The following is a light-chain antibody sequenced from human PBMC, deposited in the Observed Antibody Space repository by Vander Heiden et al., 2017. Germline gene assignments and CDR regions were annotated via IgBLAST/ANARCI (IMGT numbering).Light chain of an antibody. CDR3: QQDGGSPLT. CDR2: GAS. V-gene: IGKV3-20*01. CDR1: QSVSSSY. Sequence: EIVLTQSPGTLSLSPGERATLSCRASQSVSSSYLAWYQQKPGQAPRLLIYGASSRATGIPDRFSGSGSGTDFTLTISRLEPEDFAVYYCQQDGGSPLTFGGGTKVEMK. J-gene: IGKJ4*01.